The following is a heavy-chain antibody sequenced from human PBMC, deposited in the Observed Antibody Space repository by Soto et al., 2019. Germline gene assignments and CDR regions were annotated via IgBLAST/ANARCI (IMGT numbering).Heavy chain of an antibody. V-gene: IGHV3-53*01. CDR3: ARVPPVAGTGHYFDY. J-gene: IGHJ4*02. D-gene: IGHD6-19*01. CDR2: IYSGGST. Sequence: EVQLVESGGGLIQPGGSLRLSCAASGFTVSSNYMSWVRQAPGKGLEWVSVIYSGGSTYYADSVKGRFTISRDNSKNTLYLQMNSLRAEDTAVYYCARVPPVAGTGHYFDYWGQGTLVTVSS. CDR1: GFTVSSNY.